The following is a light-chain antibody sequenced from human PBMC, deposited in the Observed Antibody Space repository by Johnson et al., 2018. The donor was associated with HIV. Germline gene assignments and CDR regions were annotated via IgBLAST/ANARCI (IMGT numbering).Light chain of an antibody. CDR2: DNN. CDR3: GTWDSSLSAGV. J-gene: IGLJ1*01. CDR1: RSNIGNNY. Sequence: QSVLTQPPSVSAAPGQKVTISCSGSRSNIGNNYVSWYQQFPGTAPKLLIYDNNKRPSGIPVRFSGSKSGTSATLGITGLQTGDEADYYCGTWDSSLSAGVFGTGTRVTVL. V-gene: IGLV1-51*01.